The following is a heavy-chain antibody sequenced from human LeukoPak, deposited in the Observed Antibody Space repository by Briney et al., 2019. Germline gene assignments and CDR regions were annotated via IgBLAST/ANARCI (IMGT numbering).Heavy chain of an antibody. D-gene: IGHD6-13*01. CDR3: ARGRRSSSLFWFDP. CDR1: GYTFTSYD. Sequence: ASVKVSCKASGYTFTSYDINWMRQATGQGLEWMGWMNPNSGNTGYAQKFQGRVTMTRNTSISTAYMEQSSLRSEDTAVYYCARGRRSSSLFWFDPWGQGTLVTVSS. V-gene: IGHV1-8*01. J-gene: IGHJ5*02. CDR2: MNPNSGNT.